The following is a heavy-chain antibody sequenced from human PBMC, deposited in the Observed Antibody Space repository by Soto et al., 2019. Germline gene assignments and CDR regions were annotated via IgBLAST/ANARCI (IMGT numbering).Heavy chain of an antibody. Sequence: QVQLVQSGAEVKKPGASVKVSCKASGYTFTSYGISWVRQAPGQGLEWVGWISAYNGNTNYAQKLQGRVTMTTDTSTSTAYMELRSLRSDDTAVYYCARRTTVTPLGYYYYYMDVWGKGTTVTVSS. D-gene: IGHD4-4*01. J-gene: IGHJ6*03. CDR2: ISAYNGNT. V-gene: IGHV1-18*01. CDR3: ARRTTVTPLGYYYYYMDV. CDR1: GYTFTSYG.